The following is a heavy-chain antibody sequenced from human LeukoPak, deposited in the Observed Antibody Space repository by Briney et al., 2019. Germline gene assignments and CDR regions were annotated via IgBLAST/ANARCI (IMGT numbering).Heavy chain of an antibody. CDR2: IYYSGST. V-gene: IGHV4-59*01. Sequence: PSETLSLTCAVYGGSFSGYYWSWIRQPPGKGLEWIGYIYYSGSTNYNPSLKSRVTISVDTSKNQFSLKLSSVTAADTAVYYCAKALGSLGAFDIWGQGTMVTVSS. J-gene: IGHJ3*02. D-gene: IGHD1-26*01. CDR1: GGSFSGYY. CDR3: AKALGSLGAFDI.